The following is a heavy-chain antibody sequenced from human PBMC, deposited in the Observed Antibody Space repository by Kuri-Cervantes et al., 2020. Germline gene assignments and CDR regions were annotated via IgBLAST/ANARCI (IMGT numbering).Heavy chain of an antibody. CDR2: ISSSSSYI. D-gene: IGHD3-22*01. CDR3: ARDRDSSGYFLAAEHWFDP. V-gene: IGHV3-21*01. Sequence: GGSLRLSCAASGFTFSSYSMNWVRQAPGKGLEWVSSISSSSSYIYYADSVKGRFTISRDNSKNTLYLQMNSLRAEDTAVYYCARDRDSSGYFLAAEHWFDPWGQGTLVTVSS. CDR1: GFTFSSYS. J-gene: IGHJ5*02.